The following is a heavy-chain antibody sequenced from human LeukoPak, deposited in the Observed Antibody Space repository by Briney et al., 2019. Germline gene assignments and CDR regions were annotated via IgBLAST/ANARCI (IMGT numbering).Heavy chain of an antibody. CDR3: AIRRITMVRGIRTMGAFDI. CDR1: GGSISSSSYY. V-gene: IGHV4-39*07. J-gene: IGHJ3*02. Sequence: SETLSLTCTVSGGSISSSSYYWGWIRQPPGKGLEWIGSIYHSGSTYYNPSLKSRVTISVDTSKNQFSLKLSSVTAADTAVYYCAIRRITMVRGIRTMGAFDIWGQGTMVTVSS. CDR2: IYHSGST. D-gene: IGHD3-10*01.